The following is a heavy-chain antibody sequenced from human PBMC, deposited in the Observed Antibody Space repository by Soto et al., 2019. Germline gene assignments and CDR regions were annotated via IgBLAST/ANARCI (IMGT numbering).Heavy chain of an antibody. V-gene: IGHV1-2*02. CDR2: INPDSGGT. CDR1: GYTFTIYH. J-gene: IGHJ2*01. D-gene: IGHD3-3*01. CDR3: AREIRSGYYRYWYFDL. Sequence: QVQLVQSGAEVKKPGASVKVSCMASGYTFTIYHLHWVRQAPGQGLEWMGWINPDSGGTKYAQKFQGGVTMTRDTSTSTVYMELSRLRSDDTAVYYCAREIRSGYYRYWYFDLWGRGTLVTVSS.